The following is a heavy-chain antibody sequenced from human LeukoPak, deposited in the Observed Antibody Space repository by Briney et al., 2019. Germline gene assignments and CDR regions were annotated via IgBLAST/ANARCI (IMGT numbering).Heavy chain of an antibody. D-gene: IGHD6-6*01. CDR1: GYSFTSYW. Sequence: GESLKISCQVSGYSFTSYWIGWVRQMPGKGLEWMGIIYPGDSGTRYSPSFQGHVTISADKSISTAYLQWSSLKASDTAMYYCARQTSSSSPFLYWGQGTLVTVSS. CDR2: IYPGDSGT. CDR3: ARQTSSSSPFLY. V-gene: IGHV5-51*01. J-gene: IGHJ4*02.